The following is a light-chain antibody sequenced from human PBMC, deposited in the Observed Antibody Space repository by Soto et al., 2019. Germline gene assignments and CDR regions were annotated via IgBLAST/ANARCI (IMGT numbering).Light chain of an antibody. V-gene: IGKV3-20*01. J-gene: IGKJ1*01. CDR1: QRVNNNY. CDR2: DAS. Sequence: EIVLTQSPGTVSLSPGERATLSCRASQRVNNNYVAWFQQKPGQAPRLLIYDASNRATGIPARFSGSGSGTDFTLTIRRLEPEDFAVYYCQQYGSSYPWTFGQGTKVDIK. CDR3: QQYGSSYPWT.